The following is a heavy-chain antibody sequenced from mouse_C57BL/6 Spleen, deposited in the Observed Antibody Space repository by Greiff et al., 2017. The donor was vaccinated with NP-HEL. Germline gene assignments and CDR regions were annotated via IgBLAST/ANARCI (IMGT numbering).Heavy chain of an antibody. CDR1: GYTFTDYY. V-gene: IGHV1-26*01. D-gene: IGHD2-4*01. J-gene: IGHJ3*01. CDR2: INPNNGGT. CDR3: ARSPRDYDYDDVSFAY. Sequence: EVQLQQSGPELVKPGASVKISCKASGYTFTDYYMNWVKQSHGKSLEWIGDINPNNGGTSYNQKFKGKATLTVDKSSSTAYMELRSLTSAASAVYYCARSPRDYDYDDVSFAYWGQGTLVTVSA.